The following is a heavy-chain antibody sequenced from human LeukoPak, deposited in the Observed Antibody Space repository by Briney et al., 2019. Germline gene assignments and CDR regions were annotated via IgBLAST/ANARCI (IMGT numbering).Heavy chain of an antibody. CDR2: IYYSGST. Sequence: SETLSLTCTVSGGSISSSSYYWGWIRQPPGKGLEWIGSIYYSGSTYYNPSLKSRATISVDTSKNQFSLKLSSVTAADTAVYYCARNHIVVVTAIPGAFDIWGQGTMVTVSS. CDR3: ARNHIVVVTAIPGAFDI. CDR1: GGSISSSSYY. D-gene: IGHD2-21*02. J-gene: IGHJ3*02. V-gene: IGHV4-39*01.